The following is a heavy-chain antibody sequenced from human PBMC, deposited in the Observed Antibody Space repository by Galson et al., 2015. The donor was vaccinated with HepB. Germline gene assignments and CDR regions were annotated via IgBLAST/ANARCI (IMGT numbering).Heavy chain of an antibody. CDR1: GSSLTTSEMC. CDR2: IDWDDDK. CDR3: ARIRYSGSYCDY. V-gene: IGHV2-70*11. D-gene: IGHD1-26*01. J-gene: IGHJ4*02. Sequence: PALVKPTQTLTLTCTFSGSSLTTSEMCVSWIRQPPGKALEWLARIDWDDDKYYSTSLKTRLTISKDTSKNQVVLIMTNMDPVDTATYYCARIRYSGSYCDYWGQGTLVTVSS.